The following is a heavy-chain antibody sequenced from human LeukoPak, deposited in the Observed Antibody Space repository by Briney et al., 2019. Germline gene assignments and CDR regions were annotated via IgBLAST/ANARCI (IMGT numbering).Heavy chain of an antibody. J-gene: IGHJ4*02. Sequence: PGGSLRLSCAASGFTFSSYEMNWVRQAPGKGLEWVSYISSSGSTIYYADSVKGRFTISRDNSKNTLYLQMNSLRAEDTAVYYCAKDSGYEVFDYWGQGTLVTVSS. V-gene: IGHV3-48*03. CDR1: GFTFSSYE. CDR2: ISSSGSTI. D-gene: IGHD5-12*01. CDR3: AKDSGYEVFDY.